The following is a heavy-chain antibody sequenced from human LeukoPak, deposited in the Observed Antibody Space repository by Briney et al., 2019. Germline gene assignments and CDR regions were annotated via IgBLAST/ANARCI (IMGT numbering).Heavy chain of an antibody. Sequence: PSETLSLTCTVAGGSISSYYWSWIRQPPGKGLVWIGYIYYSGSTNYNPSLKSRVTISVDTSKNQFSLKLSSVTAADTAVYYCARGGLRWSLGYFDLWGRGTLVTVSS. CDR2: IYYSGST. J-gene: IGHJ2*01. CDR3: ARGGLRWSLGYFDL. V-gene: IGHV4-59*01. D-gene: IGHD4-23*01. CDR1: GGSISSYY.